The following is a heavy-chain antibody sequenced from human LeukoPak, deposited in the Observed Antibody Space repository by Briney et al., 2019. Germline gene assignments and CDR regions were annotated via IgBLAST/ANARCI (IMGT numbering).Heavy chain of an antibody. V-gene: IGHV4-59*12. Sequence: PSETLSLTCTVSGGSISSYYWSWIRQPPGKGLEWIGYIYYSGSTYYNPSLKSRVTISVDTSKNQVSLKLSSVTAADTAVYYCARGGDGDYHDAFDIWGQGTMVTVSS. D-gene: IGHD4-17*01. J-gene: IGHJ3*02. CDR1: GGSISSYY. CDR2: IYYSGST. CDR3: ARGGDGDYHDAFDI.